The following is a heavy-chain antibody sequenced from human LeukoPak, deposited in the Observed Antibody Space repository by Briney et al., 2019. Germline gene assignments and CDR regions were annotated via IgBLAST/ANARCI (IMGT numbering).Heavy chain of an antibody. Sequence: GGSLRLSCAASGFISTNYAMSWVRQAPGKGLEWVSAISGSGGSTYYADSVKGRFTISRDNSKNTLYLQMNSLRAEDTAVYYCAKDWVGYSYGFDYWGQGTLVTVSS. J-gene: IGHJ4*02. V-gene: IGHV3-23*01. D-gene: IGHD5-18*01. CDR1: GFISTNYA. CDR2: ISGSGGST. CDR3: AKDWVGYSYGFDY.